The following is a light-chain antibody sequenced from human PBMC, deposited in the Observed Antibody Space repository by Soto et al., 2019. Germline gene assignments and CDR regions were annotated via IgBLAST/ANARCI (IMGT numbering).Light chain of an antibody. V-gene: IGKV3-15*01. CDR1: QNVRSGY. Sequence: EIVLTQSPGTLSLSPGERATLSCRASQNVRSGYLAWYQQKPGQAPRLLIYGASTRATSFPARFSGSGSGTEFTLTISNLQSEDFAVYHCQQYDKWPRTFGQGTKVDIK. CDR3: QQYDKWPRT. J-gene: IGKJ1*01. CDR2: GAS.